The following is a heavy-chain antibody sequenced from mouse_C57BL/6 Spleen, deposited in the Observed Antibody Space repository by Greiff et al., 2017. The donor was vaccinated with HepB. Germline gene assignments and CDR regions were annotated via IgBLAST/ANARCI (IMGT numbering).Heavy chain of an antibody. J-gene: IGHJ3*01. V-gene: IGHV1-4*01. CDR2: INPSSGYT. CDR1: GYTFTSYT. Sequence: QVQLQQSGAELARPGASVKMSCKASGYTFTSYTMHWVKQRPGQGLEWIGYINPSSGYTKYNQKFKDKATLTADKSSSTAYMQLSSLTSEDSAVYYCARAYDYASWFAYWGQGTLVTVSA. D-gene: IGHD2-4*01. CDR3: ARAYDYASWFAY.